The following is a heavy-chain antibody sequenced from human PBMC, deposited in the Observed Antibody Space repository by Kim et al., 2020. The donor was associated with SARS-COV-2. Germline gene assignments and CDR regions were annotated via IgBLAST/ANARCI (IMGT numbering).Heavy chain of an antibody. V-gene: IGHV3-15*01. CDR1: GFTFSNAW. CDR3: TTPDIVVVVAARTRDYYGMDV. CDR2: IKSKTDGGTT. Sequence: GGSLRLSCAASGFTFSNAWMSWVRQAPGKGLEWVGRIKSKTDGGTTDYAAPVKGRFTISRDDSKNTLYLQMNSLKTEDTAVYYCTTPDIVVVVAARTRDYYGMDVWGQGTTVTVSS. D-gene: IGHD2-15*01. J-gene: IGHJ6*02.